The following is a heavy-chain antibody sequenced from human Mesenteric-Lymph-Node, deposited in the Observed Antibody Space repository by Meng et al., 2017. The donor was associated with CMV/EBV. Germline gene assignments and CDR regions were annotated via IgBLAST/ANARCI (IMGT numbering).Heavy chain of an antibody. CDR1: GLTVSSNY. CDR3: ARDQMYYDFWSGYYTPYYYYGMDV. V-gene: IGHV3-53*01. CDR2: FYIGGDT. Sequence: GESLKISCAASGLTVSSNYMSWVRQAPGKGPEWVSVFYIGGDTYYADSVKGRFTISRDSSRNTLYLHMDDLRVDDTAVYYCARDQMYYDFWSGYYTPYYYYGMDVWGQGTTVTVSS. D-gene: IGHD3-3*01. J-gene: IGHJ6*02.